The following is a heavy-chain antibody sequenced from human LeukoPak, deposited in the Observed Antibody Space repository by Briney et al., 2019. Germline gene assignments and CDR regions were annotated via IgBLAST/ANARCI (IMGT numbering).Heavy chain of an antibody. V-gene: IGHV3-23*01. J-gene: IGHJ4*02. D-gene: IGHD6-13*01. CDR1: GFTFSSYG. Sequence: GGSLRLSCAASGFTFSSYGMHWVRQAPGKGLEWVSAISGSGGSTYYADSVKGRFTISRDNSKNTLYLQMNSLRAEDTAVYYCAKSPPADVSSSWFYFDYWGQGTLVTVSS. CDR2: ISGSGGST. CDR3: AKSPPADVSSSWFYFDY.